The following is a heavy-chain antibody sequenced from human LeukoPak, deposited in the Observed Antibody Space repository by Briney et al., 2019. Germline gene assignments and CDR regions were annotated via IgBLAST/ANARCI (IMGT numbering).Heavy chain of an antibody. CDR2: IYYSGST. Sequence: SETLSLTCTVSGGSISSYYWSWIRQPPGKGLGWIGYIYYSGSTNYNPSLKSRVTISVDTSKNQFSLKLSSVTAADTAVYYCARSSVGATGGAFDYWGQGTLVTVSS. J-gene: IGHJ4*02. CDR1: GGSISSYY. CDR3: ARSSVGATGGAFDY. V-gene: IGHV4-59*01. D-gene: IGHD1-26*01.